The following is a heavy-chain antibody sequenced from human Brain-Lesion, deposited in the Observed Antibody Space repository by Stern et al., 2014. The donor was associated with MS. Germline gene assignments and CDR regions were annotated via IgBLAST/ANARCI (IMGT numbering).Heavy chain of an antibody. D-gene: IGHD3-3*01. CDR3: ARDQRGITIFGVVTDYYYLGMDV. CDR1: GYIFTGYY. J-gene: IGHJ6*02. V-gene: IGHV1-2*02. CDR2: VHPNTGGT. Sequence: QVQLGQSGAEVKKPGASVKVSCTTSGYIFTGYYIHWVRQAPGQGLEWMAWVHPNTGGTKYAQKFQGRLTMSRDTSISTAYVELSSLTSDDTAVYYCARDQRGITIFGVVTDYYYLGMDVWGQGTTVTVSS.